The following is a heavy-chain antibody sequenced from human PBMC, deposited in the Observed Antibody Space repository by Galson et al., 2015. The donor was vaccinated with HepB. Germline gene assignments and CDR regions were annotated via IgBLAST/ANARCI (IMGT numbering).Heavy chain of an antibody. V-gene: IGHV3-21*01. J-gene: IGHJ4*02. Sequence: SLRLSCAASGFTFSSYSMNWVRQAPGKGLEWVSSISSSSSYIYYADSVKGRFTISRDSAKNSLYLQMNGLRAEDTAVYYCARDNPDGVLMVYAIGYFDYWGQGTLVTVSS. CDR3: ARDNPDGVLMVYAIGYFDY. CDR1: GFTFSSYS. D-gene: IGHD2-8*01. CDR2: ISSSSSYI.